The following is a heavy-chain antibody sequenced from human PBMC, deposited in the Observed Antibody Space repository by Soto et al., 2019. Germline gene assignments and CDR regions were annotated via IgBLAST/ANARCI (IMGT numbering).Heavy chain of an antibody. CDR2: MNHNRGNT. V-gene: IGHV1-8*01. D-gene: IGHD2-15*01. CDR3: AILVGYCSGGSCYPFDY. Sequence: DSVKVSCKASGYTFTSYDITWVRQATGQGLEWMGWMNHNRGNTGYAQKFTGRVTMTRNTSISTAYMELSSLRSEDTAVYYCAILVGYCSGGSCYPFDYWGHGTLVTVSS. J-gene: IGHJ4*01. CDR1: GYTFTSYD.